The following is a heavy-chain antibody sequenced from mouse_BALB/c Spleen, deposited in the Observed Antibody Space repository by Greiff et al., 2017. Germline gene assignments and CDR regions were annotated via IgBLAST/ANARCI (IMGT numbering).Heavy chain of an antibody. CDR3: NTYGPCY. Sequence: VQLQQSGAELVRSGASVKLSCTASGFNIKDYYMHWVKQRPEQGLEWIGWIDPENGDTEYAPKFQGKATMTADTSSSTAYLQLSSLTSEDTAVYYCNTYGPCYWGQGTTLTVSS. CDR1: GFNIKDYY. V-gene: IGHV14-4*02. J-gene: IGHJ2*01. D-gene: IGHD1-1*01. CDR2: IDPENGDT.